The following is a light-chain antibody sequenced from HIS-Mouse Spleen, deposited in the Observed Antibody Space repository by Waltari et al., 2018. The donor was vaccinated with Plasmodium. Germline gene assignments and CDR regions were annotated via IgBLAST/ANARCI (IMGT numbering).Light chain of an antibody. CDR3: QQSYGTWT. CDR2: AAS. Sequence: DIQMTQSPSSLSASVGDRVTITCRASQSISSYLNWYQQKPGKAPKLLIYAASSLQSGVPSRVSGSGSGTDFTLSISSLQPEDFATYYCQQSYGTWTFGQGTKVEIK. J-gene: IGKJ1*01. CDR1: QSISSY. V-gene: IGKV1-39*01.